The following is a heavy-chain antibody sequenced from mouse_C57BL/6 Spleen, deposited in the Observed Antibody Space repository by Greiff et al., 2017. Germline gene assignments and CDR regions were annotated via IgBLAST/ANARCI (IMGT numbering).Heavy chain of an antibody. D-gene: IGHD2-4*01. Sequence: VQLQQSGAELVRPGTSVKVSCTASGYAFTNYLIEWVKQRPGQGLEWIGVINPGSGGTNYTEKFKGKATLTADKSSSTAYMQLSSLTSEGSAVYVGARSENYDYDGDYFDYWGQGTTLTVSS. V-gene: IGHV1-54*01. CDR1: GYAFTNYL. CDR3: ARSENYDYDGDYFDY. CDR2: INPGSGGT. J-gene: IGHJ2*01.